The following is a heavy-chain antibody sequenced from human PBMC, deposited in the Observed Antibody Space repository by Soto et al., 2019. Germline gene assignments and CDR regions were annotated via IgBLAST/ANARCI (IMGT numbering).Heavy chain of an antibody. Sequence: QVQLVQSGAEAKKPGASVKVSCKASGYTFTSYDINWGRQATGHGLEWMGWMNPNSGNTGYAQKFQGRFTMTRNTSISTVYMELSSLRYEDTAVYYCARAQEGVVTTYSYYYYMDVWGKGTKVNVSS. CDR2: MNPNSGNT. D-gene: IGHD3-3*01. CDR1: GYTFTSYD. CDR3: ARAQEGVVTTYSYYYYMDV. J-gene: IGHJ6*03. V-gene: IGHV1-8*01.